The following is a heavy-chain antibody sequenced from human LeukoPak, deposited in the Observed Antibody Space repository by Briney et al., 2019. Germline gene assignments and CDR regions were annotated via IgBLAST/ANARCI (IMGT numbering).Heavy chain of an antibody. D-gene: IGHD6-6*01. V-gene: IGHV3-30-3*01. CDR1: GFTFSSYA. CDR2: ISYDGSNK. J-gene: IGHJ4*02. Sequence: GGSLRLSCAASGFTFSSYAMHWVRQAPGKGLEWVAVISYDGSNKYCADSVKGRFTISRDNSKNTLYLQMNSLRAEDTAVYYCAKGSPLGQLVFWFDYWGQGTLVTVSS. CDR3: AKGSPLGQLVFWFDY.